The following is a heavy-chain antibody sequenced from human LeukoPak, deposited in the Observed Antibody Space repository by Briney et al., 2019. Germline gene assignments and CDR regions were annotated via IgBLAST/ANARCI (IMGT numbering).Heavy chain of an antibody. CDR3: ARGTLYYGSESYDY. J-gene: IGHJ4*02. D-gene: IGHD3-10*01. Sequence: GGSLRLSCAASGFTFSSYSMNWVRQAPGKGLEWVSSISSSSSYIYYADSVKGRFTISRDNAKKSLYLQMKSLRAEDTAVYYCARGTLYYGSESYDYWGQGTLVAVSS. CDR1: GFTFSSYS. CDR2: ISSSSSYI. V-gene: IGHV3-21*01.